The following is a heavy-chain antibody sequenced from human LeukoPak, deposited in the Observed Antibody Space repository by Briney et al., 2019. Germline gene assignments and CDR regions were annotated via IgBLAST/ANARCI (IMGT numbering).Heavy chain of an antibody. Sequence: PGGSLRLSRVASRFTFTTYAMAWVRQAPGKKLECVAVITGGGTNTYHADSVKGRFTISRDNSKNTLSLQMNSLRVEDTAEYYCAKGTLESCSGSRCYPFDYWGQGTLVTVSS. J-gene: IGHJ4*02. V-gene: IGHV3-23*01. D-gene: IGHD2-15*01. CDR2: ITGGGTNT. CDR3: AKGTLESCSGSRCYPFDY. CDR1: RFTFTTYA.